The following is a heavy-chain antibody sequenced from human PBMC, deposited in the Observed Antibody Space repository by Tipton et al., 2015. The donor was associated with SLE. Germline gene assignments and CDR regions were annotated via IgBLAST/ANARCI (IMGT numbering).Heavy chain of an antibody. CDR2: IYTSGST. Sequence: TLSLTCTVSGASVSSYYWSWIRQPAGKGLEWIGRIYTSGSTNYNPSLKSRVTISVDTSKNQFSLKLTSVTAADTAVYYCARDPKYWGQGTLVTVSS. CDR1: GASVSSYY. V-gene: IGHV4-4*07. J-gene: IGHJ4*02. CDR3: ARDPKY.